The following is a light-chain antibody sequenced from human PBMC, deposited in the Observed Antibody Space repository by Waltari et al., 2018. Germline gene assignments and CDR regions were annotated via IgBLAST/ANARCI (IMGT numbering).Light chain of an antibody. CDR3: SSYAGSNNLV. J-gene: IGLJ1*01. V-gene: IGLV2-8*01. Sequence: QSVLTQPPSASGSPGQSVTISCPGTSSDVGCYKFVSWYQQHPGRAPKLMIYEVNQRPSGVPDRFSGSKSGNTASLTVSGLQAEDEADYYCSSYAGSNNLVFGTGTKVTVL. CDR1: SSDVGCYKF. CDR2: EVN.